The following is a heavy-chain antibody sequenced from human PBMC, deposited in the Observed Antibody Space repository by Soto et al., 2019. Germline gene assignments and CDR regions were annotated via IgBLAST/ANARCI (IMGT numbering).Heavy chain of an antibody. V-gene: IGHV3-11*06. CDR3: ARSGDNFNVLDF. Sequence: QTISEAASGFRYSNYYMSWDHQDPGRGLEWISYSSNSGTFARYATSVKGRFSISRDNANNSLYLEMNSLRVEDTFVYYCARSGDNFNVLDFWGQGP. CDR1: GFRYSNYY. D-gene: IGHD1-1*01. CDR2: SSNSGTFA. J-gene: IGHJ4*03.